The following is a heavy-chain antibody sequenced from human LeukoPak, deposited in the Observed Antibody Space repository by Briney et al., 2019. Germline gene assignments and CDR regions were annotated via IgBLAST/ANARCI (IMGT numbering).Heavy chain of an antibody. J-gene: IGHJ4*02. Sequence: ASVTVSFTASGYTFTSYDINWVRQAPGQGGEWMGWMNPNSGNTGYAQKFQGRVTMTRNTSISTAYMELSSLRSEDTAVYYCARTLWFGELYSDYWGQGTLVTVSS. CDR1: GYTFTSYD. V-gene: IGHV1-8*01. CDR3: ARTLWFGELYSDY. CDR2: MNPNSGNT. D-gene: IGHD3-10*01.